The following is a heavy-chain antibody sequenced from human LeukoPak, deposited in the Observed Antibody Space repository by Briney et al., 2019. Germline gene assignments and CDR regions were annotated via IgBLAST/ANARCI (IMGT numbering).Heavy chain of an antibody. J-gene: IGHJ4*02. CDR1: GGSVSSGSYY. D-gene: IGHD1-26*01. V-gene: IGHV4-61*01. CDR2: IYYSGNT. CDR3: ARATGGGAREFDY. Sequence: SGTLSLTCTVSGGSVSSGSYYWSWIRQPPGKGLEWIGYIYYSGNTYYNPSLKSRVTISVDTSKNQFSLKLSSVTAADTAVYYCARATGGGAREFDYWGQGTLATVSS.